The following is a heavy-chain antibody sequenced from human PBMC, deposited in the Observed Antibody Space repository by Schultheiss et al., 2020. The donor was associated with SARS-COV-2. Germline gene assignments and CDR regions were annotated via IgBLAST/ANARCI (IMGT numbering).Heavy chain of an antibody. J-gene: IGHJ6*02. CDR3: ARDRVSQYYYGMDV. Sequence: GGSLRLSCTASGFTFSSYWMTWVRQAPGKGLEWVAVISYDGSNKYYADSVKGRFTISRDNSKNTLYLQMNSLRAEDTAVYYCARDRVSQYYYGMDVWGQGTTVTVSS. D-gene: IGHD3-22*01. CDR2: ISYDGSNK. V-gene: IGHV3-30*03. CDR1: GFTFSSYW.